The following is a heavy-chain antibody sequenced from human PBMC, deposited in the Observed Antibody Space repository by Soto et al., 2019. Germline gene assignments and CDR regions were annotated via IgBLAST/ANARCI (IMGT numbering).Heavy chain of an antibody. D-gene: IGHD2-8*01. CDR1: GVSIGSPNW. V-gene: IGHV4-4*02. CDR3: ARFLHCSNGGRFDP. Sequence: QVHLQESGPGLVTPSGTLSLTCAVSGVSIGSPNWWTWVRQAPGKGLEWIGEMWPSGGTTYNPSLRNRVIISVDNSKNHLSLTLTSVTAADTAIYYCARFLHCSNGGRFDPWGQGALVTVSS. J-gene: IGHJ5*02. CDR2: MWPSGGT.